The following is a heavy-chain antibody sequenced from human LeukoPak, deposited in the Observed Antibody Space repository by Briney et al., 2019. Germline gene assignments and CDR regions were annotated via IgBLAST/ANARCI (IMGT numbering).Heavy chain of an antibody. CDR2: IWSDGTEK. J-gene: IGHJ4*02. V-gene: IGHV3-33*06. Sequence: LSGGSLRLSCATSGFTFSHYGMHWVRQAPGKGREWVAVIWSDGTEKYYGGSVKGRFTISRDNSKKTVYLQMNSLRVEDTAVYYCAKDAQRGFDFSNSLESWGQGTLVTVSS. CDR1: GFTFSHYG. D-gene: IGHD3/OR15-3a*01. CDR3: AKDAQRGFDFSNSLES.